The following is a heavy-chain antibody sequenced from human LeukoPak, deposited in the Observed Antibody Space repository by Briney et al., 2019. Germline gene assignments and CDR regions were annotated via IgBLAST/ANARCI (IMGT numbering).Heavy chain of an antibody. J-gene: IGHJ4*02. CDR3: ARDGWELNFDY. Sequence: PRGSLRLSCAASGFTFSSYDMNWVRRAPGKGLEWVSSISSRSTYVYYADSVKGRSTISRDNAKNSLYLQMNSLRAEDTAVYYCARDGWELNFDYWGQGTLVTVSS. V-gene: IGHV3-21*01. CDR2: ISSRSTYV. D-gene: IGHD1-26*01. CDR1: GFTFSSYD.